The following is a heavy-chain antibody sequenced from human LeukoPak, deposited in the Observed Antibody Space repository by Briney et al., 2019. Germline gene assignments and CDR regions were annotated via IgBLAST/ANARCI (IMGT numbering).Heavy chain of an antibody. CDR3: ARGPTLSIDY. J-gene: IGHJ4*02. V-gene: IGHV3-30-3*01. CDR2: ISYDGSNK. CDR1: GFTFSSYA. Sequence: GGSLRLSCAASGFTFSSYAMHWVRQAPGKGLEWVAVISYDGSNKYYADSVKGRFTISRDNSKNTLYLQMNSLRAEDTAVYYCARGPTLSIDYWGQRTLVTVSS.